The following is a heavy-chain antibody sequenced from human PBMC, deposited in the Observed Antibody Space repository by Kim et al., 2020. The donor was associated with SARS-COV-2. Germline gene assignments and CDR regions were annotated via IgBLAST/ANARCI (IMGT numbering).Heavy chain of an antibody. V-gene: IGHV3-48*03. CDR2: ISSSGSTI. Sequence: GGSLRLSCAASGFTFSSYEMNWVRQAPGKGLEWVSYISSSGSTIYYADSVKGRFTISRDNAKNSLYLQLNSLRAEDTAVYYCASLGIVVVIGSLYYGMDVWVQRTTVTVSS. CDR1: GFTFSSYE. CDR3: ASLGIVVVIGSLYYGMDV. D-gene: IGHD3-22*01. J-gene: IGHJ6*01.